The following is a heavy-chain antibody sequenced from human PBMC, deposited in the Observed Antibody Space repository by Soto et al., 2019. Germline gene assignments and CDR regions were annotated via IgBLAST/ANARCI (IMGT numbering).Heavy chain of an antibody. D-gene: IGHD6-13*01. CDR3: ARLYSSSWYTEDAFDI. Sequence: ASVKVSCKASGYTFTSYGISWVRQAPGQGLEWMGWISAYNSNTNYAQKLQGRVTMTTDTSTSTAYMELRSLRSEDTAVYYCARLYSSSWYTEDAFDISGQGTMVTVSS. CDR2: ISAYNSNT. CDR1: GYTFTSYG. V-gene: IGHV1-18*01. J-gene: IGHJ3*02.